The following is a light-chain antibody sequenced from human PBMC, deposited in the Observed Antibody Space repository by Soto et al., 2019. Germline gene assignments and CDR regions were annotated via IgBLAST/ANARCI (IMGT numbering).Light chain of an antibody. CDR2: VNS. Sequence: SVLTQPPSVSGAPGQRVTISCTGSSSNTGAGYDVHWYQQVPGAAPKLLIYVNSNRPSGVPDRFSGSKSGTSASLAITGLQAEDEADYYCQSYDSSLSGYVFGTGTKVTVL. V-gene: IGLV1-40*01. J-gene: IGLJ1*01. CDR3: QSYDSSLSGYV. CDR1: SSNTGAGYD.